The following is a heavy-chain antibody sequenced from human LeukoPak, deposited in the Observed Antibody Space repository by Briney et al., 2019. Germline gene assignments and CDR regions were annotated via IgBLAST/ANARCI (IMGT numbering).Heavy chain of an antibody. V-gene: IGHV3-7*01. Sequence: GGSLRLSCAASGFTFSSYWMSWVRQAPGKGLEWVANIKQDGSEKYYVDSVTGRFTISRGNAKNSLYLQMNSLRAEDTAVYYCARAAFSAIAARSYFDYWGQGTLVTVSS. D-gene: IGHD6-6*01. CDR2: IKQDGSEK. J-gene: IGHJ4*02. CDR1: GFTFSSYW. CDR3: ARAAFSAIAARSYFDY.